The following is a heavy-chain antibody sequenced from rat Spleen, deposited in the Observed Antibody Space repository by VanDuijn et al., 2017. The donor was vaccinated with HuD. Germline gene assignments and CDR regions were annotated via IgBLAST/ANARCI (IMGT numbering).Heavy chain of an antibody. J-gene: IGHJ3*01. D-gene: IGHD1-4*01. V-gene: IGHV5-29*01. CDR2: ISYDGSST. CDR3: ARHAGGFAY. CDR1: GFTFSDYY. Sequence: EVQLVESDGGLVQPGRSLKLSCAASGFTFSDYYMAWVRQAPTKGLEWVATISYDGSSTYYRDSVKGRFTISRDNAKSTLYLQMDSLRSEDTATYYCARHAGGFAYWGQGTLVTVSS.